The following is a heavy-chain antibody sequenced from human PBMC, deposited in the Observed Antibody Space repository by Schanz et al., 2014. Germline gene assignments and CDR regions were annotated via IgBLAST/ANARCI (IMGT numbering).Heavy chain of an antibody. CDR3: ARDRDQWDGNYLDY. J-gene: IGHJ4*02. D-gene: IGHD1-26*01. CDR2: ISANNGNT. Sequence: QVQLVQSGREVKKPGASVKVSCKASGYTFSSYGISWVRQAPGQGLEWMGWISANNGNTNKAQKLQGRVTMTTDTSPGTAYMELRSLRSDDSAVYYCARDRDQWDGNYLDYWGQGTLVIVSS. V-gene: IGHV1-18*04. CDR1: GYTFSSYG.